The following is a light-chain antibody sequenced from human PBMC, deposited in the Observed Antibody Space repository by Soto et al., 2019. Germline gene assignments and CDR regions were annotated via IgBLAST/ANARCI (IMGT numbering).Light chain of an antibody. V-gene: IGKV1-39*01. CDR3: QQSYSTLFT. J-gene: IGKJ5*01. Sequence: DIQMTQSPSTLSGSVGDRVTITCRASQTIISWLAWYQQKPGKAPKLLIYAASSLQSGVPSRFSGSGSGTDFTLTISSLQPEDFATYYCQQSYSTLFTFGQGTRLEIK. CDR1: QTIISW. CDR2: AAS.